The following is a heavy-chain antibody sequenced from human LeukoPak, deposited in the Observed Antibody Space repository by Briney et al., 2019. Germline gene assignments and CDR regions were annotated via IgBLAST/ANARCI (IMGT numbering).Heavy chain of an antibody. CDR3: AKDREYSYVYDAFDI. J-gene: IGHJ3*02. D-gene: IGHD3-16*01. Sequence: PGGSLRLSCAASGFTFSIYAMSWVRQAPGKGLEWVSDMSGSGGSTYYADSVKGRFTISRDNSKNTLYLQMNTLRAEDTAVYYCAKDREYSYVYDAFDIWGQGTLVTVSS. CDR2: MSGSGGST. CDR1: GFTFSIYA. V-gene: IGHV3-23*01.